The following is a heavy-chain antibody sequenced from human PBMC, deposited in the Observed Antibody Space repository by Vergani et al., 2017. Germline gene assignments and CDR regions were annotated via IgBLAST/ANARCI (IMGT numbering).Heavy chain of an antibody. D-gene: IGHD2-15*01. J-gene: IGHJ3*02. CDR3: AKVSGVSSGGSWVGDAFDI. CDR1: GFTFDDYA. CDR2: ISWNSGSI. Sequence: EVQLVESGGGLVQPGRSLRLSCAASGFTFDDYAMHWVRQAPGKGLEWVSGISWNSGSIGYADSVKGRFTISRDNAKNSLYLQMNSLRAEDTALYYCAKVSGVSSGGSWVGDAFDIWGQGTMVTVSS. V-gene: IGHV3-9*01.